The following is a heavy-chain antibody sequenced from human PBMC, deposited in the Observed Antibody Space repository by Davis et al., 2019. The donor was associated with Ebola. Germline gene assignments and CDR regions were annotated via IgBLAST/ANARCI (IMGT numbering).Heavy chain of an antibody. J-gene: IGHJ3*02. Sequence: GGSLRLSCAASGFTFSSYAMHWVRQAPGKGLEWAAVISYDGSNKYYADSVKGRFTISRDNSKNTLYLQMNSLRAEDTAVYYCAREYYDILTGPHDAFDIWGQGTMVTVSS. CDR2: ISYDGSNK. CDR3: AREYYDILTGPHDAFDI. CDR1: GFTFSSYA. D-gene: IGHD3-9*01. V-gene: IGHV3-30-3*01.